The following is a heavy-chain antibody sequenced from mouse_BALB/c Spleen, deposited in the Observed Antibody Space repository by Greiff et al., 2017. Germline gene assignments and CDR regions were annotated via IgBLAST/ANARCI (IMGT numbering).Heavy chain of an antibody. V-gene: IGHV2-9*02. Sequence: VQVVESGPGLVAPSQSLSITCTVSGFSLTSYGVHWVRQPPGKGLEWLGVIWAGGSTNYNSALMSRLSISKDNSKSQVFLKMNSLQTDDTAMYYCARWLLRWNAMDYWGQGTSVTVSS. D-gene: IGHD2-3*01. CDR1: GFSLTSYG. J-gene: IGHJ4*01. CDR2: IWAGGST. CDR3: ARWLLRWNAMDY.